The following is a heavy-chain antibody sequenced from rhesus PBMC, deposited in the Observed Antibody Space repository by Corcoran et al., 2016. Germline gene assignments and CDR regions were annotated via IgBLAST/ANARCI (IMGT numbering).Heavy chain of an antibody. CDR1: GVPLGNSW. V-gene: IGHV4-80*01. CDR2: INANSGST. Sequence: QVQLQESGPGLVKSSETLSLTCTVSGVPLGNSWWRWIRRSPGKGLEWIGKINANSGSTNYNPSLKSQVTFSRDASKNQFSLRLSSMTPADTAVYYCAKNAVGTTNNYGLNSWGQGVVVTVSS. J-gene: IGHJ6*01. D-gene: IGHD1-44*01. CDR3: AKNAVGTTNNYGLNS.